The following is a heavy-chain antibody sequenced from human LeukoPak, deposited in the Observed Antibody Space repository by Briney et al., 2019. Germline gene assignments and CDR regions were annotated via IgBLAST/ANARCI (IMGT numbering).Heavy chain of an antibody. CDR2: ISPDGSTT. CDR1: EFTLSGYW. D-gene: IGHD5-18*01. V-gene: IGHV3-74*01. J-gene: IGHJ4*02. CDR3: AGASANNYGLFDY. Sequence: PGGSLRLSCAAYEFTLSGYWMHWVRQAPGKGLVWVSRISPDGSTTNYADSVRGRFTISRDNAKNTLYLQMSSMRDDDTAVYYWAGASANNYGLFDYWGEGTVVSVSS.